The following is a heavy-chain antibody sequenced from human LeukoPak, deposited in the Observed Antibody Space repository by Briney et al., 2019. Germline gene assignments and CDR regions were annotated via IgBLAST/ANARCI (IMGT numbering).Heavy chain of an antibody. J-gene: IGHJ3*02. V-gene: IGHV1-24*01. CDR2: FDPEDGET. CDR3: ATLGPGSWDAFDI. Sequence: ASVKVSCEVSGYTLTELSMHWVRQAPGKGLEWMGGFDPEDGETIYAQKFQGRVTMTEDTSTDTAYMELSSLRSEDTAVYYCATLGPGSWDAFDIWGQGTMVTVSS. CDR1: GYTLTELS.